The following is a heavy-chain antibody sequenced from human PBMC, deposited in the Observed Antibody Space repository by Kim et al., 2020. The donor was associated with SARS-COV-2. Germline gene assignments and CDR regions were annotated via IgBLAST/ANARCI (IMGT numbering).Heavy chain of an antibody. Sequence: DPVKGRFTISRDNSKNTLYLQMNSLRAEDTAVYYCAKDSRYDSSVFVFDYWGQGTLVTVSS. CDR3: AKDSRYDSSVFVFDY. D-gene: IGHD3-22*01. J-gene: IGHJ4*02. V-gene: IGHV3-23*01.